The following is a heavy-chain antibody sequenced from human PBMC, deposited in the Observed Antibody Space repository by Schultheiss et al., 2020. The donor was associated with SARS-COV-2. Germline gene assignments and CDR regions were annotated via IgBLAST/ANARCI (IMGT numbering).Heavy chain of an antibody. Sequence: GGSLRLSCAASGFTFSSYSMNWVRQAPGKGLEWVSLIHTSGRTFNADSVQGRFTISRDNSKNTLYLQMNNLRAEDTAVYYCAKRGNYKQWEYWGEGTLVTVSS. CDR2: IHTSGRT. CDR3: AKRGNYKQWEY. D-gene: IGHD1-26*01. CDR1: GFTFSSYS. J-gene: IGHJ4*02. V-gene: IGHV3-53*01.